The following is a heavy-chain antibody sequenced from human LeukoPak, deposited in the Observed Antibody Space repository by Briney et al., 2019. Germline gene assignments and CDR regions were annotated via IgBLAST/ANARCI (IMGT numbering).Heavy chain of an antibody. D-gene: IGHD5-24*01. J-gene: IGHJ6*03. CDR2: IIPIFGTA. V-gene: IGHV1-69*01. CDR3: ARDSGQRWLQSYEGYYYYMDV. Sequence: GASVKVSCKASGGTFSSYAISWVRQAPGQGLEWMGGIIPIFGTANYAQKFQGRVTITADESTSTAYMELSSLRSEDTAVYYCARDSGQRWLQSYEGYYYYMDVWGKGTTVTVSS. CDR1: GGTFSSYA.